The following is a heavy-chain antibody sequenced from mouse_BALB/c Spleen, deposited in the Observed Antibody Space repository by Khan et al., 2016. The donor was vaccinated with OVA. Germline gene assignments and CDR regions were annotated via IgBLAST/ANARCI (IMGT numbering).Heavy chain of an antibody. Sequence: VQLQQSGAELAKPGASVKMSCKASGYTFINYWILWVKQRPGQGLEWIGYINPSTGYTEYTQNFKDKATLTADKSSSTAYMLLSSLTSEDSAVYYCARRGLRWDFDYWGQGTTLTVSS. CDR3: ARRGLRWDFDY. D-gene: IGHD1-1*02. CDR2: INPSTGYT. CDR1: GYTFINYW. V-gene: IGHV1-7*01. J-gene: IGHJ2*01.